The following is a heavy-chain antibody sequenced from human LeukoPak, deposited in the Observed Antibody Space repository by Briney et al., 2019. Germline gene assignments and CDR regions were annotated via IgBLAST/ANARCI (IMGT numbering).Heavy chain of an antibody. D-gene: IGHD3-10*01. Sequence: ASVKVSCTASGYTFTSYDISWVRQATGQGLEWMGWMNPNSGNAGYAQRFQGRVTMTRNNSISTAYMELTSLRSEDTAVYYCGRPLQRGSWTQRALDYWGQGTLVTVSS. V-gene: IGHV1-8*01. CDR1: GYTFTSYD. CDR3: GRPLQRGSWTQRALDY. CDR2: MNPNSGNA. J-gene: IGHJ4*02.